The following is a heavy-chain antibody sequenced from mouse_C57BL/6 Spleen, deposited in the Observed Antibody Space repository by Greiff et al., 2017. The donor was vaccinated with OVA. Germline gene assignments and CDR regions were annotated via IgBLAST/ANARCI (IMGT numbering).Heavy chain of an antibody. D-gene: IGHD2-5*01. Sequence: VQLKQSGPGLVKPSQSLSLTCSVTGYSITSGYYWNWIRQFPGNKLEWMGYISYDGSNNYNPSLKNRISITRDTSKNQFFLKLNSVTTEDTATYYCARDLYYSNSYYAMDYWGQGTSVTVSS. V-gene: IGHV3-6*01. CDR3: ARDLYYSNSYYAMDY. CDR1: GYSITSGYY. J-gene: IGHJ4*01. CDR2: ISYDGSN.